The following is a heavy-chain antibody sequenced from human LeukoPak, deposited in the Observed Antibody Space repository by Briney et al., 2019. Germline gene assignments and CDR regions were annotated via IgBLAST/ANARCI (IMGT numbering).Heavy chain of an antibody. V-gene: IGHV3-21*04. Sequence: GGSLRLSCAASGFIFSNYYLNWVRQAPGKGLEWVSCIHGSASYNYYADSVKGRFTVSRDSAKNTLYLQMNSLRAEDTAVYYCARDPLFSSDWGQGTLVTVSS. CDR1: GFIFSNYY. CDR3: ARDPLFSSD. D-gene: IGHD6-6*01. J-gene: IGHJ4*02. CDR2: IHGSASYN.